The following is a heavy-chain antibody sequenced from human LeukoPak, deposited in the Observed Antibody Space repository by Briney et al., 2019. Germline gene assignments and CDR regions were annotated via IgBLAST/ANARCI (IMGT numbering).Heavy chain of an antibody. CDR1: GFNFSGHW. Sequence: GGSLTLSCAVSGFNFSGHWMRWVRPVPGKGLVWVSRIITDGSDTTYADTVKGRFTISRDNAKNPVYLQMNSLRAEDTAIYYCVRDTRFCSGGSCSSAFDYWGQGTLVTVSS. V-gene: IGHV3-74*01. J-gene: IGHJ4*02. D-gene: IGHD2-15*01. CDR2: IITDGSDT. CDR3: VRDTRFCSGGSCSSAFDY.